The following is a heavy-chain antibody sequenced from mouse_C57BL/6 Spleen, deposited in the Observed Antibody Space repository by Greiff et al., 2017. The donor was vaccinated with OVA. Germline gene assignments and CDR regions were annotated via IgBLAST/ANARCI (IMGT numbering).Heavy chain of an antibody. V-gene: IGHV7-1*01. CDR2: SRNKANDYTT. CDR1: GFTFSDFY. J-gene: IGHJ2*01. CDR3: ARDAYDYDYFDY. Sequence: EVKVVESGGGLVQSGRSLRLSCATSGFTFSDFYMEWVRQAPGKGLEWIAASRNKANDYTTEYSASVKGRFIVSRDTSQSILYLQMNALRAEDTAIYYCARDAYDYDYFDYWGQGTTLTVSS. D-gene: IGHD2-4*01.